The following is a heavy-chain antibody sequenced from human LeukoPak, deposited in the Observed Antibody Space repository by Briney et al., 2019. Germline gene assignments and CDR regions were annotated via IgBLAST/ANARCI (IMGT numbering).Heavy chain of an antibody. D-gene: IGHD3-10*01. V-gene: IGHV1-46*01. CDR3: ARQPDVYGSGSYYKDY. J-gene: IGHJ4*02. CDR2: INPSGGST. Sequence: ASVKVSCKASGYTFTSYYMHWVRQAPGQGLEWMGIINPSGGSTSYAQKFQGRVTMTRDTSTSTVYMELSSLRSEDTAVYYCARQPDVYGSGSYYKDYWGQGTLVTVSS. CDR1: GYTFTSYY.